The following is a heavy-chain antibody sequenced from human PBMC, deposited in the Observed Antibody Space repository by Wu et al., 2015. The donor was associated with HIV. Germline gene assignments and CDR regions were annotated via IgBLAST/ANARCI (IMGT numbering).Heavy chain of an antibody. J-gene: IGHJ5*02. V-gene: IGHV1-18*01. D-gene: IGHD3-10*01. CDR2: MNPRNGYI. CDR3: ARVQFDPKYYTYFDL. Sequence: LVQSGPEAKGPGASVNVSCKASYTLTSHPIGWVRQAPGQRLEWMGWMNPRNGYIKPAQRFQDRITLSTTNSAHTAYMELKNLTSDDTAIYFCARVQFDPKYYTYFDLWGQGTLVTVSS. CDR1: YTLTSHP.